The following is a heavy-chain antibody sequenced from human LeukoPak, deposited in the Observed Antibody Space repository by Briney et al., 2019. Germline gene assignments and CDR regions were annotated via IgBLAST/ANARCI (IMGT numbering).Heavy chain of an antibody. Sequence: SETLSLTCAVYGVSFSGYYWSWIRQPPGKGLEWIGYIYYSGSTNYNPSLKSRVTISVDTSKNQFSLKLSSVTAADTAVYYCARFSYDYSTFDYWGQGTLVTVSS. J-gene: IGHJ4*02. CDR1: GVSFSGYY. D-gene: IGHD4-11*01. V-gene: IGHV4-59*01. CDR3: ARFSYDYSTFDY. CDR2: IYYSGST.